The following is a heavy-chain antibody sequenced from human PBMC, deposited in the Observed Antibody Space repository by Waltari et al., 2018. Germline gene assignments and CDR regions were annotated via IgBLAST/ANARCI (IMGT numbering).Heavy chain of an antibody. D-gene: IGHD5-18*01. CDR2: ISYDGSNK. Sequence: AMHWVRQAPGKGLEGVAVISYDGSNKYYVDSVKGRFTISRDNSKNTLYLQMNSLRAEDTAVYYCAREDTAIPLFDYWGQGTLVTVSS. J-gene: IGHJ4*02. V-gene: IGHV3-30*04. CDR3: AREDTAIPLFDY. CDR1: A.